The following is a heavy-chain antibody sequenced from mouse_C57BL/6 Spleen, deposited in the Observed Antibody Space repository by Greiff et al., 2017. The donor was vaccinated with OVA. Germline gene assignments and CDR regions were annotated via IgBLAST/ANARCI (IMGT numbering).Heavy chain of an antibody. CDR2: INPNNGGT. CDR1: GYTFTDYY. V-gene: IGHV1-26*01. J-gene: IGHJ1*03. D-gene: IGHD1-1*01. CDR3: ARPYYYGSSVP. Sequence: VQLQQSGPELVKPGASVKISCKASGYTFTDYYMNWVKQSHGKSLEWIGDINPNNGGTSYNQKFKGKATLTVDKSSSTAYMELRSLTSEDSAVYYCARPYYYGSSVPWGTGTTVTVSS.